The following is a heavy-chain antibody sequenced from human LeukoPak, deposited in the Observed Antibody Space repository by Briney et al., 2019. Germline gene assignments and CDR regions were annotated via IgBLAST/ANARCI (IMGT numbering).Heavy chain of an antibody. V-gene: IGHV1-2*02. D-gene: IGHD3-10*01. CDR3: ANTYGSGSYYKGGFDP. CDR2: INPNSGGT. CDR1: GHTFTGYY. J-gene: IGHJ5*02. Sequence: VASVKVSCKASGHTFTGYYMHWVRQAPGQGLEWMGWINPNSGGTNYAQNFQGRVTMTRDTSIRTVYMELSRLRSDDTAVYYCANTYGSGSYYKGGFDPWGQGTLVTVSS.